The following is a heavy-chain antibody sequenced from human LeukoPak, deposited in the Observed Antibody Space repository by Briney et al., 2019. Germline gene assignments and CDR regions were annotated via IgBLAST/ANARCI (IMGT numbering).Heavy chain of an antibody. V-gene: IGHV3-53*05. D-gene: IGHD2-15*01. Sequence: PGGSLRLSCAASGFTVITNDMTWVRQAPGKGLEWVSVLYSDGNTKYADSVQGRFTISRDNSRNTLYLQMNNLTTEDTALYYCAKTLRYCSGASCYFLDYWGQGTLVTVSS. CDR1: GFTVITND. J-gene: IGHJ4*02. CDR3: AKTLRYCSGASCYFLDY. CDR2: LYSDGNT.